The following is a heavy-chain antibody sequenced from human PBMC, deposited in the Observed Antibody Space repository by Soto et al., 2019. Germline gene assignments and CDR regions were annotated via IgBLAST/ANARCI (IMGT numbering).Heavy chain of an antibody. Sequence: NPSETLSLTCTVSGDSIRNYYWNWIRQTPGKGLEWIGYIYYSGSTSYNPSLASRVSIFIDTSKTYFSLNLNSVTAADSGVYFCARGSSDRILPVEVWGRGTTVTVSS. CDR1: GDSIRNYY. CDR3: ARGSSDRILPVEV. V-gene: IGHV4-59*01. CDR2: IYYSGST. D-gene: IGHD6-25*01. J-gene: IGHJ6*02.